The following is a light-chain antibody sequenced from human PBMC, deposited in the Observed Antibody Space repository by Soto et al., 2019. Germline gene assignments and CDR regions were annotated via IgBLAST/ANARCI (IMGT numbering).Light chain of an antibody. Sequence: DIQMTQSPSSLSASVGDRVTITFRASQSISTYVNWYQQKPGKAPQLLIYAASNLQSGVPSRFSGSASGTDFTLTISSLQPGDFATYYCQKTHSSLITCGQGTRLEIK. CDR3: QKTHSSLIT. J-gene: IGKJ5*01. V-gene: IGKV1-39*01. CDR1: QSISTY. CDR2: AAS.